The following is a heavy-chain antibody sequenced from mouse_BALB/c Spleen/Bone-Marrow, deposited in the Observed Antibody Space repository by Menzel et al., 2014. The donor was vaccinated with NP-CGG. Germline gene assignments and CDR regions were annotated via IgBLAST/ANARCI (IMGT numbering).Heavy chain of an antibody. V-gene: IGHV7-3*02. CDR2: IRNKANGYTT. J-gene: IGHJ4*01. CDR3: ARNDAMDY. Sequence: EVHLVESGRGLLQPGGSLRLSCPTSGSTFTDYYMSRVRQPPGMALEWLGFIRNKANGYTTENSASVKGRFTNSKDNSKSILYLQMNTLRDEDSASYYCARNDAMDYWGQGTLGTVSS. CDR1: GSTFTDYY.